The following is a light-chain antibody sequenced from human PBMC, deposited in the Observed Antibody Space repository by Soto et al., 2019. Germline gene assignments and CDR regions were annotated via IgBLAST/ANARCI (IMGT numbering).Light chain of an antibody. CDR1: QNIGTY. CDR3: QPYEKQPLT. Sequence: IVLTQSPGTLSLSPGERATLSCRASQNIGTYLAWYQHKPGQAPSVLIFGASTRANGVPDRFSGRGSGTDFTLTTSSVHAEDCAIYCCQPYEKQPLTFGGGTKVDIK. J-gene: IGKJ4*01. CDR2: GAS. V-gene: IGKV3-11*01.